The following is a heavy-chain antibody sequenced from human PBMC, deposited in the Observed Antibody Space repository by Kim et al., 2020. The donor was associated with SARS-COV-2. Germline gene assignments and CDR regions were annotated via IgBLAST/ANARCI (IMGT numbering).Heavy chain of an antibody. Sequence: SVKVSCKASGGTFGTYPISWVRQAPGQGLEWMGGIIPFFDTTNYAPKFQGRVTMTADESTSTTYMELSSLKSGDTSVYFCASRFFDSSGNYHDYWGQGT. V-gene: IGHV1-69*13. J-gene: IGHJ4*02. D-gene: IGHD3-22*01. CDR3: ASRFFDSSGNYHDY. CDR2: IIPFFDTT. CDR1: GGTFGTYP.